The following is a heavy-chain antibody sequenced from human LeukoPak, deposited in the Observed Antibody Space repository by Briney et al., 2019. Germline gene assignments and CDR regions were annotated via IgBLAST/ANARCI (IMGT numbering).Heavy chain of an antibody. J-gene: IGHJ4*02. CDR3: ARDPGYSYGDDPQVVYYFDY. CDR2: MYYSGST. CDR1: GYSISSSYY. D-gene: IGHD5-18*01. V-gene: IGHV4-38-2*02. Sequence: SETLSLTCTVSGYSISSSYYWGWIRQSPGKGLEWIGSMYYSGSTYYNPSLKSRVTISVDTSKNQFSLKLSSVTAADTAVYYCARDPGYSYGDDPQVVYYFDYWGQGTLVTVSS.